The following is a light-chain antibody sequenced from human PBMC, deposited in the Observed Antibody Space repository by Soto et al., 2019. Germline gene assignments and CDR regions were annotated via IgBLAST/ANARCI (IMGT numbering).Light chain of an antibody. Sequence: IVLTQSPVTLSLSPGERATLSCRASQGVNSTYVAWYQQKPGQAPRLLIYAASIRATGIPDRFSGSGSGTDFILTISRLEPEDFVVYYCQHYGSSFTFGPGTKVDNK. CDR1: QGVNSTY. CDR3: QHYGSSFT. CDR2: AAS. V-gene: IGKV3-20*01. J-gene: IGKJ3*01.